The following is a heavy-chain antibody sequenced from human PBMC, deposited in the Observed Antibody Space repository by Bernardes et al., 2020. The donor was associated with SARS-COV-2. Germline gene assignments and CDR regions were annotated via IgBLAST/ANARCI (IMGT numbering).Heavy chain of an antibody. D-gene: IGHD2-2*01. V-gene: IGHV3-74*01. CDR2: INSDGSST. J-gene: IGHJ6*04. CDR3: VRQGHAMDNYYYYYGMDV. CDR1: GFTFSSYW. Sequence: GGSLRLSCAASGFTFSSYWMHWVRQAPGKGLVWVSRINSDGSSTSYADSVKGRFTISRDNAKNTLYLQMNSLRAEDTAVYYCVRQGHAMDNYYYYYGMDVWGKGTTVTVS.